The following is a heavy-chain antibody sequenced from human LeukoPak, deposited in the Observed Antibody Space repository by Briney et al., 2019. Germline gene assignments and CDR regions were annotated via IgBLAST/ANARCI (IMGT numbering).Heavy chain of an antibody. V-gene: IGHV1-18*01. CDR3: ARENRYCSGGSCYSVASDDAFDI. CDR1: GHTFTNYG. J-gene: IGHJ3*02. D-gene: IGHD2-15*01. Sequence: ASVKVSCKASGHTFTNYGITWVRQAPGQGLEWMGWISAYNGNTNYAQKFQGRVTMTTDTSTNTVYMELRSDDTAVYYCARENRYCSGGSCYSVASDDAFDIWGQGTMVTVSS. CDR2: ISAYNGNT.